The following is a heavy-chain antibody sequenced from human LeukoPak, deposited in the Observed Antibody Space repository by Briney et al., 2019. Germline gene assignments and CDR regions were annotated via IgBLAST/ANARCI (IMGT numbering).Heavy chain of an antibody. CDR1: GYSFRKYD. Sequence: ASVKVSCKASGYSFRKYDISWVRQAPGQGPEWMGWTSVHSGNPKYAQKSQGRVTMTTDTSTSTHHLELRSLRSDDTAVYYCARDVGAVAGYNFDYWGQGTLVAVPS. D-gene: IGHD6-19*01. J-gene: IGHJ4*02. CDR2: TSVHSGNP. V-gene: IGHV1-18*01. CDR3: ARDVGAVAGYNFDY.